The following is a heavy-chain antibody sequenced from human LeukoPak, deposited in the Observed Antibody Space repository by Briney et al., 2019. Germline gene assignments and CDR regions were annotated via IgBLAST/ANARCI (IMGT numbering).Heavy chain of an antibody. CDR2: IRSKANSYAT. CDR3: TTGRYEDFWSGYNFDY. CDR1: GFTFSGSA. D-gene: IGHD3-3*01. J-gene: IGHJ4*02. Sequence: GGSLRLSCAASGFTFSGSAMHWVLQASGKGLEWVSRIRSKANSYATAYAASVKGRFTISRDDSKNTAYLQMNSLKTEDTAVYYCTTGRYEDFWSGYNFDYWGQGILVTVS. V-gene: IGHV3-73*01.